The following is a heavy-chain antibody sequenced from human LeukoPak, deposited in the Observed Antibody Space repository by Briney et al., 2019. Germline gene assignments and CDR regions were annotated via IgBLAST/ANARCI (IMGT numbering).Heavy chain of an antibody. CDR2: IWYDGNNK. CDR1: GFTFKNYG. CDR3: ARDVVGATQTFSYGLDV. D-gene: IGHD2-15*01. Sequence: GGSLTLSCAVSGFTFKNYGMHWVRQAPGKGLEWVAVIWYDGNNKDYTDSVKGRFTISRDKSKNTLYLQTNSLRAEDRAVYCCARDVVGATQTFSYGLDVWGQGTTVTVSS. V-gene: IGHV3-33*01. J-gene: IGHJ6*02.